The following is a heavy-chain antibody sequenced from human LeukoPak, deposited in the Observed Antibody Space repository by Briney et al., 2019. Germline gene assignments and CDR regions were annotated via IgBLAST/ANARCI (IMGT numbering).Heavy chain of an antibody. CDR3: AKDRVDYGDYPNWFDP. CDR1: GFTFSSYG. V-gene: IGHV3-30*18. D-gene: IGHD4-17*01. J-gene: IGHJ5*02. Sequence: PGRSLRLSCAASGFTFSSYGMHWVRQAPGKGLEWVAVISYDGSNKDYADSVKGRFTISRDNSKNTLYLQMNSLRAEETAVYYCAKDRVDYGDYPNWFDPWGQGTLVTVSS. CDR2: ISYDGSNK.